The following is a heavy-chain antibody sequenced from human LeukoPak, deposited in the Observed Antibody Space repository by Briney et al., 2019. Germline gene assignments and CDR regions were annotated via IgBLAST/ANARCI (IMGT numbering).Heavy chain of an antibody. Sequence: GRSLRLSCAASGFTFSSYGMHWVRQAPGKGLEWVAVIWHDGSNKYYADSVKGRFTISRDNSKNTLYLQMNSLRAEDTAVYYCAREGMYYDILTGDYGMDVWGQGTTVTVSS. CDR2: IWHDGSNK. CDR3: AREGMYYDILTGDYGMDV. V-gene: IGHV3-33*08. D-gene: IGHD3-9*01. J-gene: IGHJ6*02. CDR1: GFTFSSYG.